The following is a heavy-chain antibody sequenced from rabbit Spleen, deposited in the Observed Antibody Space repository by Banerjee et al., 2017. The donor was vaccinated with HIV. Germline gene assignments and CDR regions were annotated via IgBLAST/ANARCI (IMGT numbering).Heavy chain of an antibody. CDR1: GFSFSNNYW. J-gene: IGHJ4*01. Sequence: QEQLEESGGDLVKPEGSLTLTCTASGFSFSNNYWICWVRQAPGKGLEWIACIYGGGGGVTYYASWAKGRFTISKTSSTTVTLQMTSLTAADTATYFCARGADRNGDGWNLWGPGTLVTVS. CDR3: ARGADRNGDGWNL. V-gene: IGHV1S45*01. CDR2: IYGGGGGVT. D-gene: IGHD2-1*01.